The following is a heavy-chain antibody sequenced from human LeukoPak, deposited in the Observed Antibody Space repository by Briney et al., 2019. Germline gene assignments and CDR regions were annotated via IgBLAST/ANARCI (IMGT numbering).Heavy chain of an antibody. CDR1: GFTFSNYE. D-gene: IGHD3-10*01. Sequence: GGSLRLSCATSGFTFSNYEMNWVRQAPGKGLEWISYLTTSGSTEYYADSAKGRFTISRDNSKNTLYLQMNSLRAEDTAVYYCAKDSTAAISVTMVLGRWYFDYWGQGTLVTVSS. J-gene: IGHJ4*02. V-gene: IGHV3-48*03. CDR2: LTTSGSTE. CDR3: AKDSTAAISVTMVLGRWYFDY.